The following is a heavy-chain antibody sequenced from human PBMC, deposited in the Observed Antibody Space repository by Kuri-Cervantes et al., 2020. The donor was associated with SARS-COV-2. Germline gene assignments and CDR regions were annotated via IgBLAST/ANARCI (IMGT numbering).Heavy chain of an antibody. V-gene: IGHV4-61*02. CDR2: IYTSGST. J-gene: IGHJ5*02. Sequence: SETLSLTCTVSGGSISSGSYYWSWIRQPAGKGLEWIGRIYTSGSTNYNPSLKSRVTISVDTSKNQFSLKLSSVTAADTAVYYCARLGRYCSSTSCYPNWFDPWGQGTLVTVSS. D-gene: IGHD2-2*01. CDR3: ARLGRYCSSTSCYPNWFDP. CDR1: GGSISSGSYY.